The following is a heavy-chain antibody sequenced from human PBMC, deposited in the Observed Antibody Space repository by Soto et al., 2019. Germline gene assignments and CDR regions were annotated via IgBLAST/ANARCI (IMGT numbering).Heavy chain of an antibody. V-gene: IGHV3-30*18. CDR3: AKSNQGSGRYGMDV. D-gene: IGHD3-10*01. Sequence: QAQLVESGGGVVQPGRSLRLSCAASGFTFSNYGMHWVRQAPGKGLEWVAVISYDGSTKYYEDSVKGRFTISRDNSKNTLYLQMNSLRAEDTAVYYWAKSNQGSGRYGMDVWGQGTTVTVSS. CDR1: GFTFSNYG. J-gene: IGHJ6*02. CDR2: ISYDGSTK.